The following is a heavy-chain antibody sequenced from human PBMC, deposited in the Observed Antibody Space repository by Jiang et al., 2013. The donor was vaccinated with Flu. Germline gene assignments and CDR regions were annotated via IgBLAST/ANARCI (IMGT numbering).Heavy chain of an antibody. CDR1: GGSISSGSYY. J-gene: IGHJ5*02. CDR2: IYTSGST. V-gene: IGHV4-61*02. Sequence: GPGLVKPSQTLSLTCTVSGGSISSGSYYWSWIRQPAGKGLEWIGRIYTSGSTNYNPSLKSRVTISVDTSKNQFSLKLSSVTAADTAVYYCARERWDRCGGDCYSNWFDPWGQGTLVTVSS. D-gene: IGHD2-21*01. CDR3: ARERWDRCGGDCYSNWFDP.